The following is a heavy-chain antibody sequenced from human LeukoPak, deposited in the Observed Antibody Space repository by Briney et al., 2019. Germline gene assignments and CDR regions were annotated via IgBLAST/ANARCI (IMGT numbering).Heavy chain of an antibody. CDR2: IYYSGST. V-gene: IGHV4-59*08. J-gene: IGHJ4*02. D-gene: IGHD2-15*01. CDR3: ARHACSGGSCYSDY. CDR1: GGSISSYY. Sequence: SETLSLTCTVSGGSISSYYWSWIRQPPGKGLEWIGYIYYSGSTNYNPSLKSRVTISVDTSKNQFSLKLSSVTAADTAVYYCARHACSGGSCYSDYWGQGTLVTVSS.